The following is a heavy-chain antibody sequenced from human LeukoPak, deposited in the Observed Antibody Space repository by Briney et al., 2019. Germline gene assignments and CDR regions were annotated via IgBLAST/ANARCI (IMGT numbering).Heavy chain of an antibody. V-gene: IGHV1-46*01. Sequence: ASVKVSCKASGYAFTIYYMHWVRQAPGQGLEWMGIINPSGGSTSYAQKFQGRVTMTRDTSTSTVYMELSSLRSEDTAVYYCARVLVGYNWFDPWGQGTLVTVSS. CDR3: ARVLVGYNWFDP. J-gene: IGHJ5*02. CDR1: GYAFTIYY. CDR2: INPSGGST. D-gene: IGHD2-8*02.